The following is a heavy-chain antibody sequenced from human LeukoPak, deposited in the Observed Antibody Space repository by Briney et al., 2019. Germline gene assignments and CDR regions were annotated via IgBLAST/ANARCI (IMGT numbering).Heavy chain of an antibody. D-gene: IGHD4-11*01. V-gene: IGHV3-23*01. CDR3: AKDWPVSGDHYSPFDY. CDR1: GITLSNYG. J-gene: IGHJ4*02. Sequence: PSGGSLRLSCAVSGITLSNYGMSWVRQAPGKGLEWVAGISDSGGRTTYADSVKGRFTMSRDNPKNTLYLQMNSLGAEDTAVYYCAKDWPVSGDHYSPFDYWGQGTLITVSS. CDR2: ISDSGGRT.